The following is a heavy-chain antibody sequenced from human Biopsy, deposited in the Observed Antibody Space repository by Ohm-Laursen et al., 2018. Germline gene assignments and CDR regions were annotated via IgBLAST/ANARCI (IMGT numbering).Heavy chain of an antibody. J-gene: IGHJ5*02. CDR1: GDSISSSNFY. D-gene: IGHD3-16*01. CDR3: VRHALRLGPKKNWFDT. Sequence: SDTLSLTCTVSGDSISSSNFYWAWIRQPPGKGLEWIGSMHNSGSAYYNPPLKSRVTISIDASKNQFSLKLTSVTAADTTVYYCVRHALRLGPKKNWFDTWGQGTLVTVSS. V-gene: IGHV4-39*01. CDR2: MHNSGSA.